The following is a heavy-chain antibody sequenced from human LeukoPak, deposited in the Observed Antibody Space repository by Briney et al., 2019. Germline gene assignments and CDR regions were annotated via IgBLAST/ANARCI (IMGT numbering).Heavy chain of an antibody. CDR1: GFTFSSFA. D-gene: IGHD2-15*01. Sequence: GGSLRLSCAASGFTFSSFAMHWVRQAPGKGLEWVAFISYDGSNKYYADSVKGRFTISRDNSKNTLFLQMNSLRAEDTAVYCCARAYCSGGSCYSTIDYWGQGTLVTVSS. CDR3: ARAYCSGGSCYSTIDY. CDR2: ISYDGSNK. V-gene: IGHV3-30-3*01. J-gene: IGHJ4*02.